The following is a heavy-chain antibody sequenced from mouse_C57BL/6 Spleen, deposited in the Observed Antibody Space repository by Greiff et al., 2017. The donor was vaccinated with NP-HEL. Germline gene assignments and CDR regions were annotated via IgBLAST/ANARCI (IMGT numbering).Heavy chain of an antibody. CDR3: ARSYYYGSSPYWDFDV. CDR1: GYTFTSYW. CDR2: IDPSDSYT. Sequence: QVQLQQPGAELVMPGASVKLSCKASGYTFTSYWMHWVKQRPGQGLEWIGEIDPSDSYTNYNQKFKGKSTLTVDKSSSTAYMQLSSLTSEDSAVFYCARSYYYGSSPYWDFDVSGTGATGTVSS. D-gene: IGHD1-1*01. V-gene: IGHV1-69*01. J-gene: IGHJ1*03.